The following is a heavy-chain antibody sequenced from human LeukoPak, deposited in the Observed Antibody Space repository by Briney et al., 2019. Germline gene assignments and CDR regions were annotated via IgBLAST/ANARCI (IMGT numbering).Heavy chain of an antibody. CDR1: GGTFSSYA. D-gene: IGHD3-22*01. Sequence: SVKVSCEASGGTFSSYAISCVRQAPGQGLEWMGRIIPIFGTANYAQKFQGRVTITTDESTSTAYMELSSLRSEDTAVYYCARSLNYYDSSGYYAPFDIWGQGTMVTVSS. CDR2: IIPIFGTA. CDR3: ARSLNYYDSSGYYAPFDI. V-gene: IGHV1-69*05. J-gene: IGHJ3*02.